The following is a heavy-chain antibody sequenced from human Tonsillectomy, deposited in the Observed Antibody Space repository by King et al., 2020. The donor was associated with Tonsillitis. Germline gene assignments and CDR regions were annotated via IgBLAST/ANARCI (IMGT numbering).Heavy chain of an antibody. D-gene: IGHD2-15*01. Sequence: QLVQSGAEVKKPGESLKISCKGSGYSFTIYWIGWVRQMPGKGLEWLVIIYPGDSDTSYSRSFQGKVTISAAQSISTAYMQWSSLKASDTAMYYCARRYCSGGSCYSVFDYWGQGTLVTVSS. CDR3: ARRYCSGGSCYSVFDY. V-gene: IGHV5-51*01. J-gene: IGHJ4*02. CDR2: IYPGDSDT. CDR1: GYSFTIYW.